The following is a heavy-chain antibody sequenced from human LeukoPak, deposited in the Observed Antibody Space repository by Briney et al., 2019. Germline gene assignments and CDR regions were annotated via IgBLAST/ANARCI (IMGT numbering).Heavy chain of an antibody. D-gene: IGHD4-17*01. Sequence: SETLSLTCTVSGGSISRGGYYWSWIRQHPGKGLEWIGYIYYSGSTYYNPSLKSRVTISVDTSKNQFSLKLSSVTAADTAVYYCARDLSGDYVLGYWGQGTLVTVSS. J-gene: IGHJ4*02. CDR1: GGSISRGGYY. CDR3: ARDLSGDYVLGY. CDR2: IYYSGST. V-gene: IGHV4-31*03.